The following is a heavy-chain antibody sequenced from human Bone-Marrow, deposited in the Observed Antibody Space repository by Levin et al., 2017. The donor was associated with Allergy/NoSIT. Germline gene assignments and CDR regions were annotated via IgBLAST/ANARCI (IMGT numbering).Heavy chain of an antibody. CDR2: ITRRSDYM. V-gene: IGHV3-21*01. CDR3: AKDRTYGILWNYGMDV. Sequence: GGSLRLSCAASGFNFSTYNMNWVRQAPGKGLEWVSSITRRSDYMYYADSVKGRFTISRDNAKNSLFLQMNSLRVDDTAVYYCAKDRTYGILWNYGMDVWGQGTTVTVSS. J-gene: IGHJ6*02. CDR1: GFNFSTYN. D-gene: IGHD4-17*01.